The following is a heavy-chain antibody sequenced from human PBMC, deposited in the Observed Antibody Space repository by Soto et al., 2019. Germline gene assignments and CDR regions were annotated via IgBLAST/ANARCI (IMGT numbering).Heavy chain of an antibody. CDR2: ILYSGKT. V-gene: IGHV4-31*03. D-gene: IGHD2-2*01. Sequence: SETLSLTCTLSGSSMNSASYYWTWIRQHPGKGLEWIGYILYSGKTYYNPSLKSRVVISVDTSRSHFSLDLTSVTAADTAVYYCVRDKTMQPAAQGDFWGHGTRVTVSS. J-gene: IGHJ4*01. CDR1: GSSMNSASYY. CDR3: VRDKTMQPAAQGDF.